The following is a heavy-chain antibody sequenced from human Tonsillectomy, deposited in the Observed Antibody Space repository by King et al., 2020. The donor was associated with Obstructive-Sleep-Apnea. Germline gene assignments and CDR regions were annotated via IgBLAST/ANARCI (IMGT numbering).Heavy chain of an antibody. J-gene: IGHJ4*02. V-gene: IGHV3-66*01. CDR3: ARDQDYYGSGSPLPFDY. CDR1: GFTVSSNY. D-gene: IGHD3-10*01. CDR2: IYSGGST. Sequence: VQLVESGGGLVQPGGSLRLSCAASGFTVSSNYMSWVRQAPGKGLEWVSVIYSGGSTYYADSVKGRFTISRDNSKNTLYLQMNSLRAEDTAVYYCARDQDYYGSGSPLPFDYWGQGTLVTVSS.